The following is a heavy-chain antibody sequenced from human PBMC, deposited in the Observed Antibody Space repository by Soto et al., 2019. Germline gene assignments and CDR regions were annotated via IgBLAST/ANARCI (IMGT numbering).Heavy chain of an antibody. Sequence: GGSLRLSCAASGFTFSSYSMNWVRQAPGKGLEWVSSISSSSSYIYYADSVKGRFTISRDNGKNSLYLQMNSLGAGDTAVYYCAREVRGSYYDFWSGYYWFDYWGQGTLVTVSS. CDR1: GFTFSSYS. CDR2: ISSSSSYI. CDR3: AREVRGSYYDFWSGYYWFDY. D-gene: IGHD3-3*01. J-gene: IGHJ4*02. V-gene: IGHV3-21*01.